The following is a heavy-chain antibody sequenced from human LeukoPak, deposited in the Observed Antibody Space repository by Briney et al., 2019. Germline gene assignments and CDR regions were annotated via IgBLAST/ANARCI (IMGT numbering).Heavy chain of an antibody. J-gene: IGHJ4*02. Sequence: GRSLRLSCAASGFTFSSYAMSWVRQAPGKGPEWVSAISGSGGSTYYADSVKGRFTISRDNSKNTLYLQMNSLRAEDTTVYYYAKRRLQLEYWGQGTLVTVSS. V-gene: IGHV3-23*01. D-gene: IGHD1-1*01. CDR3: AKRRLQLEY. CDR2: ISGSGGST. CDR1: GFTFSSYA.